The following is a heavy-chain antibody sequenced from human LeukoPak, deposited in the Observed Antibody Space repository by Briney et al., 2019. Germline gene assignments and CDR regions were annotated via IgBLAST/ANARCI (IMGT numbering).Heavy chain of an antibody. V-gene: IGHV3-30*03. J-gene: IGHJ4*02. CDR1: GFTFSSYG. CDR3: ARAPTELGDFPFDY. CDR2: ISYDGSNK. D-gene: IGHD2-21*02. Sequence: GRSLRLSCAASGFTFSSYGMHWVRQAPGKGLEWVAVISYDGSNKYYADSVKGRFTISRDNSKNTLYLQMNSLRAEDTAVYYCARAPTELGDFPFDYWGQGTLVTVSS.